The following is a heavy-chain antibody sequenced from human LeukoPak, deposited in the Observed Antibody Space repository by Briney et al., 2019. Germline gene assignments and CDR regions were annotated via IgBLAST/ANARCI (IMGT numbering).Heavy chain of an antibody. CDR1: GNTFSNAW. D-gene: IGHD3-22*01. V-gene: IGHV3-15*01. CDR3: STDGYDSSGDIFDY. CDR2: NKSKTDGGTT. Sequence: GGSLRLSCAASGNTFSNAWMSWVRQAPGRGLEWVGRNKSKTDGGTTDYAAPVKGRFTISRDDSKNTLYLQMNSLKTEDTAVYYCSTDGYDSSGDIFDYWGQGTLVTVSS. J-gene: IGHJ4*02.